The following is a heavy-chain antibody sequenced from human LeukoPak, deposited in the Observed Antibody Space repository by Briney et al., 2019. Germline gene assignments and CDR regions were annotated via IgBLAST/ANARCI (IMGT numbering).Heavy chain of an antibody. D-gene: IGHD3-10*01. CDR3: AIECGSGSYPIDY. Sequence: GGSLRLSCAASGFTFSSYGMHWVRQAPGKGLERVAVIWYDGSNKYYADSVKGRFTISRDNSKNTLYLQMNSLRAEDTAVYYCAIECGSGSYPIDYWGQGTLVTVSS. J-gene: IGHJ4*02. V-gene: IGHV3-33*01. CDR2: IWYDGSNK. CDR1: GFTFSSYG.